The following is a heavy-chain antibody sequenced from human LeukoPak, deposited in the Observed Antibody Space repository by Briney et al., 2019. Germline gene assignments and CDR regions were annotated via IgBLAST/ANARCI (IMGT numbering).Heavy chain of an antibody. CDR1: GFTFSSYA. J-gene: IGHJ4*02. Sequence: GGSLRLSCAASGFTFSSYAMNWVRQAPGKGLEWVSAISGGGGSTYYTDSVKGRFTISRDNSKNTLYLQMNSLRAEDTAMYYCATSRTFDYWGQGTLVTVSS. CDR3: ATSRTFDY. V-gene: IGHV3-23*01. CDR2: ISGGGGST. D-gene: IGHD1-1*01.